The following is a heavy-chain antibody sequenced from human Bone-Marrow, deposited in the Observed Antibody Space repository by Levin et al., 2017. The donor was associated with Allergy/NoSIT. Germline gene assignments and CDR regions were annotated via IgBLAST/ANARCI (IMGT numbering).Heavy chain of an antibody. CDR1: GFTFTNYG. D-gene: IGHD6-19*01. J-gene: IGHJ2*01. V-gene: IGHV3-30*03. Sequence: GGSLRLSCAASGFTFTNYGIHWVRQAPGKGLEWVAVVSFDGNDKYYAGSVKGRFTISRDNSKNALYLQINSLKSEDTAVYYCAREGSDKAVAGYWYFDLWGRGTLVTVSS. CDR3: AREGSDKAVAGYWYFDL. CDR2: VSFDGNDK.